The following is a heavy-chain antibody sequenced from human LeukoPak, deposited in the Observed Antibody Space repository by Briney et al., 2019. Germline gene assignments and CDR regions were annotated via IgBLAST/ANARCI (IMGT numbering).Heavy chain of an antibody. CDR1: GGTFSSYA. V-gene: IGHV1-69*04. Sequence: ASVKVSCKASGGTFSSYAISWVRQAPGQGLEWMGRIIPILGIANYAQKFQGRVTITADKSTSTAYMELSSLRSEDTAVYYCARERAGTQGAFDIWGQGTMVTVSS. J-gene: IGHJ3*02. CDR3: ARERAGTQGAFDI. CDR2: IIPILGIA. D-gene: IGHD1-7*01.